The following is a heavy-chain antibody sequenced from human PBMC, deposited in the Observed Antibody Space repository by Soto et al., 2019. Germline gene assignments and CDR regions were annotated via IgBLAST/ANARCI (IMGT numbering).Heavy chain of an antibody. V-gene: IGHV1-8*01. CDR1: GYTFTSYD. CDR3: ARGSSGWPLCV. J-gene: IGHJ6*02. Sequence: QVQLVQSGAEVKKPGASVKVSCTASGYTFTSYDINWVRQATGQGLERMGWVNPNSGNSGYAQKFQGRVNITRNTARSTAYMELGSLRSEDTAVYCCARGSSGWPLCVWGRGTTVTVSS. CDR2: VNPNSGNS. D-gene: IGHD6-19*01.